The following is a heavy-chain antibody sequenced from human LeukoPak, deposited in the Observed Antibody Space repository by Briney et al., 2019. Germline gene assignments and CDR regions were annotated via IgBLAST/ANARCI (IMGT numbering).Heavy chain of an antibody. D-gene: IGHD4-23*01. Sequence: PSETLSLTCAVYGGSFSGYYWSWIRQPPGKGLEWIGEINHTGSTNYNPSLKSRLTISVDTSKNQFSLKLSSVTAADTAVYYCARDRDTTLVTLWFDPWGQGILVTVSS. CDR1: GGSFSGYY. CDR3: ARDRDTTLVTLWFDP. CDR2: INHTGST. J-gene: IGHJ5*02. V-gene: IGHV4-34*01.